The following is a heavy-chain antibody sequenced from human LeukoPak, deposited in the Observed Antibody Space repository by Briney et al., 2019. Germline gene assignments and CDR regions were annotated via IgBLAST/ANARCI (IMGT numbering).Heavy chain of an antibody. CDR2: IYYSGST. J-gene: IGHJ4*02. Sequence: SETLSLTCTVSGGSISSSSYYWGWIRQPPGKGLEWIGSIYYSGSTYYNPSLKSRVTISVDTSKNQFSLKLNSVTAADTAVFYCAANSADYNTLGSSYKVWGQGTLVTVSS. CDR3: AANSADYNTLGSSYKV. V-gene: IGHV4-39*01. D-gene: IGHD3-10*01. CDR1: GGSISSSSYY.